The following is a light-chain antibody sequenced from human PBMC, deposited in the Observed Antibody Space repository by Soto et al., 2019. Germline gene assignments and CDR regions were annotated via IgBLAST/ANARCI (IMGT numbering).Light chain of an antibody. Sequence: DIQMTQSPSSLSASVGXRVTITCRASQSISNYLNWYQQKPGKAPKLLIYATSNLQSGVPSRFSGSRSGTDFTLTISSLQPEDFATYFCHQSHSLPYTFGQGTKLEIK. CDR3: HQSHSLPYT. CDR1: QSISNY. CDR2: ATS. J-gene: IGKJ2*01. V-gene: IGKV1-39*01.